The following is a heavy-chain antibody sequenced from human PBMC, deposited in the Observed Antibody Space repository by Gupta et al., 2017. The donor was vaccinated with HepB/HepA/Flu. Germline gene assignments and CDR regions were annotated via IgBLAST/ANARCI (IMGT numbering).Heavy chain of an antibody. CDR1: GGSFSGYY. CDR2: SNHSGST. J-gene: IGHJ4*02. V-gene: IGHV4-34*01. CDR3: ARGYCSSTSCFNDFDY. Sequence: QVQLQQWGAGLLKPSETLSLTCAVYGGSFSGYYWSWIRQPPGKGLEWSGESNHSGSTNYNPSLKSRVTISVDTSKNQFSLKLSSVTAADTAVYYCARGYCSSTSCFNDFDYWGQGTLVTVAS. D-gene: IGHD2-2*01.